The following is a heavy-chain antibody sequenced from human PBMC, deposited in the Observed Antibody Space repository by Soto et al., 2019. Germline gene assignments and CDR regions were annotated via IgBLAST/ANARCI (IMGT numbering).Heavy chain of an antibody. V-gene: IGHV3-9*01. CDR2: ISWNSGSI. J-gene: IGHJ4*02. CDR1: GFTFDDFA. D-gene: IGHD3-10*01. Sequence: DVQLVESGGGLVQPGRSLRLSCAASGFTFDDFAMHWVRQAPGRHLEWVSGISWNSGSIGYADSVKGRFTITRDNAKNSLFLQMNSLRAEDTALYYCAKARGALWFGELPDYWGQGTLVTVSS. CDR3: AKARGALWFGELPDY.